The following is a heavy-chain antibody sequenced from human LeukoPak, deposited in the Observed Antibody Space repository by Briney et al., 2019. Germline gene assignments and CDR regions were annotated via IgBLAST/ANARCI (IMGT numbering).Heavy chain of an antibody. Sequence: PSETLSLTCTVSGGSISNSYWGWIRQPPGQGLEWIGTVFYSGSPYYNPSLKSRVTISMDTSKNQFSLNLTSVTAADTAVYYCARGAFDLWGRGTLVTVPS. J-gene: IGHJ2*01. CDR2: VFYSGSP. V-gene: IGHV4-39*07. CDR1: GGSISNSY. CDR3: ARGAFDL.